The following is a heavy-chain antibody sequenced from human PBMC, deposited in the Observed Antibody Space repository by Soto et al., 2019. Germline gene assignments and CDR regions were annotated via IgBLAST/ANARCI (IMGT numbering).Heavy chain of an antibody. CDR2: ISGSGGST. CDR1: GFTFSSYT. V-gene: IGHV3-23*01. J-gene: IGHJ4*02. D-gene: IGHD2-2*01. Sequence: GGSLRLSCEASGFTFSSYTMSWVRQAPGKGLEWVSAISGSGGSTYYADSVKGRFTISRDNSKNTLYLQMNSLRAEDTAVYYCAKDSLGYCSSTSCYGMAYFDYWGQGTLVTVSS. CDR3: AKDSLGYCSSTSCYGMAYFDY.